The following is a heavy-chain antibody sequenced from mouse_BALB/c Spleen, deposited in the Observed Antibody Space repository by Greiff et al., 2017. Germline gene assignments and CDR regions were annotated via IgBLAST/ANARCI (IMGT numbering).Heavy chain of an antibody. V-gene: IGHV1-80*01. Sequence: QVQLQQPGAELVRPGSSVKISCKASGYAFSSYWMNWVKQRPGQGLEWIGQIYPGDGDTNYNGKFKGKATLTADKSSSTAYMQLSSLTSEDSAVYFCARGGGNYAMDYWGQGTSVTVSS. J-gene: IGHJ4*01. CDR1: GYAFSSYW. CDR3: ARGGGNYAMDY. CDR2: IYPGDGDT.